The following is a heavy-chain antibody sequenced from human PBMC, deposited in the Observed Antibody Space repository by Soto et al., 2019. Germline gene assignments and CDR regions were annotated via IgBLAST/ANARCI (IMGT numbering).Heavy chain of an antibody. V-gene: IGHV4-30-4*08. CDR3: ARERRAKRYSGYDLGY. J-gene: IGHJ4*02. CDR2: IYYSGDT. Sequence: SETKSVTCTVSGDYIISGDCYWSWIHKPPGKGLEWIGYIYYSGDTSYNPSLKSRVTISIDTSKNQFSLKLRSVTAADTAVYYCARERRAKRYSGYDLGYWGQGTLVTVSS. CDR1: GDYIISGDCY. D-gene: IGHD5-12*01.